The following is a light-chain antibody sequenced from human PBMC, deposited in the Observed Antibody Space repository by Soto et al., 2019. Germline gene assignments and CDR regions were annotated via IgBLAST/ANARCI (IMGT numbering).Light chain of an antibody. V-gene: IGKV1-5*03. CDR1: QSISSG. CDR2: KAS. J-gene: IGKJ1*01. CDR3: QQYNSYAWT. Sequence: DIKMTQSPSTLSASGGDRVTITCRASQSISSGLAWYQQKPGKAPKLLIYKASSLESGVPSRFSGSGSGSAFTLTLRSLQPDDFAPYYCQQYNSYAWTFGHGNKVEIK.